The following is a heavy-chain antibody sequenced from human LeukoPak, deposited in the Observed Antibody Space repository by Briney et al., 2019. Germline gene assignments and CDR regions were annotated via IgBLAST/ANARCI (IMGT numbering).Heavy chain of an antibody. CDR2: ISSSSSTI. D-gene: IGHD7-27*01. V-gene: IGHV3-48*01. Sequence: GGSLRLSCAASGFTFSSNSMNWVRQAPGKGLEWVSYISSSSSTIYYADSVKGRFTISRDNAKNSLYLQMNSLRVEDTAVYYCARGNWGPDYWGQGTLVTVSS. J-gene: IGHJ4*02. CDR3: ARGNWGPDY. CDR1: GFTFSSNS.